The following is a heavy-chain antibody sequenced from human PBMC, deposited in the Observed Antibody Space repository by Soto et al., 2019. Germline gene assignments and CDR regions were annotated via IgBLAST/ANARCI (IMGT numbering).Heavy chain of an antibody. D-gene: IGHD1-26*01. CDR1: GFTFSNSW. CDR3: ARDRSYTTDY. CDR2: INSDGSTT. V-gene: IGHV3-74*01. Sequence: GGSLRLSGAASGFTFSNSWMHWVRQAPGKGLVWVSYINSDGSTTTYADSVKGRFTISRDNAKNTVYLQITSLTAEDTAVYYCARDRSYTTDYWGQGTLVTVSS. J-gene: IGHJ4*02.